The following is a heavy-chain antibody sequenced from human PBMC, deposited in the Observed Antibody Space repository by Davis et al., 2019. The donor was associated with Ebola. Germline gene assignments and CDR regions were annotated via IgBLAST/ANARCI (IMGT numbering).Heavy chain of an antibody. CDR2: IYYSGST. CDR3: ARATLYCSGGSCYSVFDY. J-gene: IGHJ4*02. CDR1: GGSISSYY. D-gene: IGHD2-15*01. V-gene: IGHV4-59*08. Sequence: PSETLSLTCTVSGGSISSYYWSWIRQPPGKGLEWIGYIYYSGSTNYNPSLKSRVTISVDTSKNQFSLKLSSVTAADTAVYYCARATLYCSGGSCYSVFDYWGQGTLVTVSS.